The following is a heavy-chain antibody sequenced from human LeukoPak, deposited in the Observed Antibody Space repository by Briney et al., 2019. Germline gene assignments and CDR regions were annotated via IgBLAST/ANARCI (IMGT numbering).Heavy chain of an antibody. CDR3: AAAAGKGKDFDY. D-gene: IGHD6-13*01. CDR1: GFTFSSYE. Sequence: GGSLRLSCAASGFTFSSYEMNWVRQAPGKGLEWVSYISSSGSTIYYADSVKGRFTISRDNSKNTLYLQMNSLRAEDTAVYYCAAAAGKGKDFDYWGQGTLVTVSS. V-gene: IGHV3-48*03. CDR2: ISSSGSTI. J-gene: IGHJ4*02.